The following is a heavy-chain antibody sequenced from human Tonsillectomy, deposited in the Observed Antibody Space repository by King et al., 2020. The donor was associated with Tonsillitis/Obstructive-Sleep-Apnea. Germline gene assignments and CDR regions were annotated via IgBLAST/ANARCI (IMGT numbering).Heavy chain of an antibody. CDR1: GFTFSSYE. D-gene: IGHD4-11*01. V-gene: IGHV3-48*03. J-gene: IGHJ6*03. CDR2: ISSGGSTK. CDR3: ARDPPTVTTEYYYYYYMDV. Sequence: VQLVESGGGLVQPGGSLRLSCAASGFTFSSYEMNWVRQAPGKGLEWVSYISSGGSTKYYADSMKGRFTISRNNAKNSLYLQMNSLRAEDTAVYYCARDPPTVTTEYYYYYYMDVWGKGTTVTVSS.